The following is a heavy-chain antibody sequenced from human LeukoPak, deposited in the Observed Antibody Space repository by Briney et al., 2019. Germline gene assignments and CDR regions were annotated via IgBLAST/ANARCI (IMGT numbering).Heavy chain of an antibody. J-gene: IGHJ6*02. D-gene: IGHD3-3*01. Sequence: GRSLRLSCAASGFTFDDYAMHWVRPAPGKGLEWVSGISWNSGSIGYADSVKGRFTISRDNAKNSLYLQMNSLRAEDTALYYCAKDKRSGRYYYYYGMDVWGQGTTVTVSS. CDR3: AKDKRSGRYYYYYGMDV. CDR1: GFTFDDYA. V-gene: IGHV3-9*01. CDR2: ISWNSGSI.